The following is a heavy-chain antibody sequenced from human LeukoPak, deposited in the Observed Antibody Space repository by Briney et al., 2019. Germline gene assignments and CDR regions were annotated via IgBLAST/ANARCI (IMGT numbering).Heavy chain of an antibody. J-gene: IGHJ4*02. CDR2: IYYSAST. CDR3: ARWAGGEWELPYFDY. Sequence: PSQTLSLTCTVSGGSISSSTYYCGWIRQPPGKGLEWIGSIYYSASTYYNPSLKSRVTISVDTSKNQFSLKLSSVTAADTAVYYCARWAGGEWELPYFDYWGQGTLVTVSS. CDR1: GGSISSSTYY. V-gene: IGHV4-39*01. D-gene: IGHD1-26*01.